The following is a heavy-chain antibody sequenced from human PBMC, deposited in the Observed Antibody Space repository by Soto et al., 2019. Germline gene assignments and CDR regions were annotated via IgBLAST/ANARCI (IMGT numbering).Heavy chain of an antibody. Sequence: PGESLKISCQGSGYRFTSYWITWVRQMPGKGLEWMGRIDPSDSYTNYSPSFQGHVTISADKSISTAFLQWSSLKASDTAMYYCARNDIFASWFASWGQGPLVPVSS. J-gene: IGHJ5*01. V-gene: IGHV5-10-1*01. CDR1: GYRFTSYW. CDR3: ARNDIFASWFAS. D-gene: IGHD3-9*01. CDR2: IDPSDSYT.